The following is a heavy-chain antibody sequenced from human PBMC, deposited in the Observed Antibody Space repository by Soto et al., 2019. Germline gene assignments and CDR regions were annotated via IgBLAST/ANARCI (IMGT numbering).Heavy chain of an antibody. Sequence: GGSLRLSCAASGFTFSSYDMHWVRQATGKGLEWVSAIGTAGDTYYPGSVKGRFTISRENAKNSLYLQMNSLRAGDTAVYYCARATYEDGSGGGAFDIWGQGTMVTVSS. CDR2: IGTAGDT. D-gene: IGHD2-15*01. V-gene: IGHV3-13*01. CDR3: ARATYEDGSGGGAFDI. J-gene: IGHJ3*02. CDR1: GFTFSSYD.